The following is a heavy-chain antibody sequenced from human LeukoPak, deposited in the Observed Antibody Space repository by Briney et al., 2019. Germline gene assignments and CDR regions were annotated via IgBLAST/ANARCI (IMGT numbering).Heavy chain of an antibody. Sequence: SETLSLTCAVYGGSFSGYYWSWIRQPPGKGLEWIGEINHSGSTNYNPSLKSRVTISVDTSKNQFSLKLSSVTAADTAVYYCARVGRTGTTDPFDYWGQGTLVTVSS. CDR3: ARVGRTGTTDPFDY. D-gene: IGHD1-7*01. CDR2: INHSGST. J-gene: IGHJ4*02. CDR1: GGSFSGYY. V-gene: IGHV4-34*01.